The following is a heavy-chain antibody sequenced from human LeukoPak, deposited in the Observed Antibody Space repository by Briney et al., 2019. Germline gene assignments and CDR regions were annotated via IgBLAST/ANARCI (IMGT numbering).Heavy chain of an antibody. CDR1: GGSISSYY. Sequence: SETLSLTCTVSGGSISSYYWSWIRQPPGKGLEWIGYIYYSGSTNYNPSLKSRVTISVDTSKNQFSLKLSSVTVADTAVYYCAKVSWESTNQDFDCWGQGTLVTVSS. V-gene: IGHV4-59*08. CDR3: AKVSWESTNQDFDC. J-gene: IGHJ4*02. D-gene: IGHD5/OR15-5a*01. CDR2: IYYSGST.